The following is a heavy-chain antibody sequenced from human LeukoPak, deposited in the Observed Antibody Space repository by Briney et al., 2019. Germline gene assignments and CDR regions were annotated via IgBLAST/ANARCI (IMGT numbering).Heavy chain of an antibody. D-gene: IGHD5-18*01. J-gene: IGHJ4*02. CDR3: ASGIQLLYYFDY. CDR1: GFTFSSYA. CDR2: ISYDGSNK. Sequence: GGSLRLSCAASGFTFSSYAMHWVRQAPGKGLEWVAVISYDGSNKYYADSVKGRLTISRDNSKNTLYLQMNSLRAEDTAVYYCASGIQLLYYFDYWGQGTLVTVSS. V-gene: IGHV3-30-3*01.